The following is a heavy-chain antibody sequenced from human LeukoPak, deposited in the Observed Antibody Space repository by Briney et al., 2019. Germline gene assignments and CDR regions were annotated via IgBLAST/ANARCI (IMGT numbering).Heavy chain of an antibody. Sequence: ASVKVSCKTSGYTFTDYYMHWVRQAPGQGLEWMGWLNPNTGGINYAQKFQGRVAMTRDTSISTAYMELSRLTSDDTAVLYCARDLPDRDYGGDSYAFDIWGQGTMVTVSS. D-gene: IGHD4-23*01. CDR3: ARDLPDRDYGGDSYAFDI. CDR1: GYTFTDYY. V-gene: IGHV1-2*02. CDR2: LNPNTGGI. J-gene: IGHJ3*02.